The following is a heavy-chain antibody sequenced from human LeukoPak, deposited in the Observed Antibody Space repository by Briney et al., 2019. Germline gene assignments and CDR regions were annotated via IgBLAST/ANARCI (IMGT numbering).Heavy chain of an antibody. V-gene: IGHV4-4*07. J-gene: IGHJ4*02. CDR3: ARWSSGDYYYVDY. D-gene: IGHD3-22*01. CDR2: IYSSGSP. CDR1: GDSIRSYS. Sequence: SETLSLTCSVSGDSIRSYSWSWIRQPAGKGLEWIGRIYSSGSPKSNPSLKSRVTMSVDTSKNQLSLKLTSVTAADTAIYYCARWSSGDYYYVDYWGQGTLVTVSS.